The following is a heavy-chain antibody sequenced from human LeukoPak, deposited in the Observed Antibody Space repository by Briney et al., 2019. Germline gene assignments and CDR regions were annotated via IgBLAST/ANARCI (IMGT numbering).Heavy chain of an antibody. J-gene: IGHJ4*02. CDR2: ISYDGSNK. V-gene: IGHV3-30*04. D-gene: IGHD1-26*01. CDR3: AKDHGGSYYLTYYFDY. Sequence: PGRSLRLSCAASGFTFSSYAMHWVRQAPGKGLEWVAVISYDGSNKYYADSVKGRFTISRDNSKNTLYLQMNSLRAEDTAVYYCAKDHGGSYYLTYYFDYWGQGTLVTVSS. CDR1: GFTFSSYA.